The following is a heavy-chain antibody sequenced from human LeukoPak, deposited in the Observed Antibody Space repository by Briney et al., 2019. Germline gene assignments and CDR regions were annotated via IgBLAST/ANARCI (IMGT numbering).Heavy chain of an antibody. CDR1: GGSISSGSYY. CDR3: AREEDGLRFLEWLLGAFDI. V-gene: IGHV4-61*02. CDR2: IYTSGST. J-gene: IGHJ3*02. D-gene: IGHD3-3*01. Sequence: SETLSLTCTVSGGSISSGSYYWSWIRQPAGKGLEWIGRIYTSGSTNYNPSLKSRVTISADTSKNQFSLKLSSVTAADTAVYYCAREEDGLRFLEWLLGAFDIWGQGTMVTVSS.